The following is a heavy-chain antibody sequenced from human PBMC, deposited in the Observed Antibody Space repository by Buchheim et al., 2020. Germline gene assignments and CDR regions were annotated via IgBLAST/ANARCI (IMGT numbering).Heavy chain of an antibody. Sequence: QVQLVESGGGVVQPGRSLRLSCAASGFTFSSYAMHWVRQAPGKGLEWVAVISYDGSNKYYADSVKGRFTISRDNSKNTLYLQMNSLRAEDTAVYYCARDYYGSGSYFRNYYYYGMDVWGQGTT. CDR3: ARDYYGSGSYFRNYYYYGMDV. D-gene: IGHD3-10*01. CDR1: GFTFSSYA. V-gene: IGHV3-30*04. J-gene: IGHJ6*02. CDR2: ISYDGSNK.